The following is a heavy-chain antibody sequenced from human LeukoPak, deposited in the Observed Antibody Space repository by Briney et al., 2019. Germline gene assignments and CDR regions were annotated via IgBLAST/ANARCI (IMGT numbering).Heavy chain of an antibody. CDR2: IWYDGSNK. D-gene: IGHD6-13*01. CDR1: GFPFSTCG. V-gene: IGHV3-33*01. CDR3: AREQQLVPFDAFDI. Sequence: TGGSLRLSCAASGFPFSTCGMHWVRQAPGKGLEWVAVIWYDGSNKYYADSVKGRFTISRDNSKNTLYLQMNSLRAEDTAVYYCAREQQLVPFDAFDIWGQGTMVTVSS. J-gene: IGHJ3*02.